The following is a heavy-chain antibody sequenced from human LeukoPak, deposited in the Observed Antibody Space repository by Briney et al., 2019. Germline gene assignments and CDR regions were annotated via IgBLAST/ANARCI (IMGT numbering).Heavy chain of an antibody. V-gene: IGHV3-30*18. Sequence: SGRSLRLSCAASGFTFSSYGMHWVRQAPGKGLEWVAVISYDGSNKYYADSVKGRFTISRDNSKNTLYLQMNSLRAEDTAVYYCAKEEGTTIFGVVNKDYYYYYGMDVWGQGTTVTVSS. J-gene: IGHJ6*02. CDR3: AKEEGTTIFGVVNKDYYYYYGMDV. CDR2: ISYDGSNK. CDR1: GFTFSSYG. D-gene: IGHD3-3*01.